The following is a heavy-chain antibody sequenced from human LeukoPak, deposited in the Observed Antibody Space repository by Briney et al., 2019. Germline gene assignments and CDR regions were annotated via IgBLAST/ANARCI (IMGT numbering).Heavy chain of an antibody. Sequence: GGSLRLSCAASGFTFSSYSMNWVRQAPGKGLEWVSAISSSRSYIYYADSVKGRFTISRDNAKNSLYLQMNSLRAEDTAVYYCARESSSWGRWFDPWGQGTLVTVSS. CDR1: GFTFSSYS. CDR2: ISSSRSYI. V-gene: IGHV3-21*01. CDR3: ARESSSWGRWFDP. D-gene: IGHD6-13*01. J-gene: IGHJ5*02.